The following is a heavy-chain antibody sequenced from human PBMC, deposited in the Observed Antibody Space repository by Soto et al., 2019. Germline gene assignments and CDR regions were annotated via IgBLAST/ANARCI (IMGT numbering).Heavy chain of an antibody. CDR1: GGSISSSSYY. V-gene: IGHV4-39*01. J-gene: IGHJ5*02. D-gene: IGHD6-13*01. CDR2: IYYSGST. CDR3: ARTGYSSSWYEGNWFDP. Sequence: SETLSLTCTVSGGSISSSSYYWGWIRQPPGKGLEWIGSIYYSGSTYYNPSLKSRVTISVDTSKNQFSLKLSSVTAADTAVYYCARTGYSSSWYEGNWFDPWGQGTLVTVSS.